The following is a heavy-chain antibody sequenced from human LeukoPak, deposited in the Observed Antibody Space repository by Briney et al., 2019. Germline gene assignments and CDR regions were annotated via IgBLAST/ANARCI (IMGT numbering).Heavy chain of an antibody. CDR1: GDSINSLDL. J-gene: IGHJ4*02. Sequence: SGTPSLTCTVSGDSINSLDLWSWVRQPPGKGLEWIGEMYLSGTTHSNPSVKSRVTISTDKSKNQFFLNLSSVTAADTAVYYCAGLVGRYSSGLYYYYFDYWGQGTLVTVSS. V-gene: IGHV4-4*02. D-gene: IGHD3-22*01. CDR2: MYLSGTT. CDR3: AGLVGRYSSGLYYYYFDY.